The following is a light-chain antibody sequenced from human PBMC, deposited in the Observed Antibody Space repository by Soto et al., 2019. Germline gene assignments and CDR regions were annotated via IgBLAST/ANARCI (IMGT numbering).Light chain of an antibody. V-gene: IGKV1-5*03. CDR2: KAS. CDR3: QQYGSSPTT. Sequence: DIQITQSPSSLSASVGDRVTISCRCSQGISSWLAWYQQKPGKAPRLLIYKASSLASGVPSRFSGSGSGTEFTLTISSLQPDDFAVYYCQQYGSSPTTLGQGTKVDIK. J-gene: IGKJ1*01. CDR1: QGISSW.